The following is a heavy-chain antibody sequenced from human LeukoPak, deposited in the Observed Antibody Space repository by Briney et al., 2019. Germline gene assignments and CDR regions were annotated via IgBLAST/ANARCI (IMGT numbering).Heavy chain of an antibody. CDR1: GFTFSSHA. CDR3: VKDMKVVAAFDY. CDR2: ISSNGGNT. Sequence: GGSLRLSCSASGFTFSSHAMLWVRQAPGKGLEYVSGISSNGGNTYYADSVKGRFTISRDNSKNTLYLQMSSLRPEDTAVYYCVKDMKVVAAFDYWGQGTLVTVSS. D-gene: IGHD2-15*01. V-gene: IGHV3-64D*06. J-gene: IGHJ4*02.